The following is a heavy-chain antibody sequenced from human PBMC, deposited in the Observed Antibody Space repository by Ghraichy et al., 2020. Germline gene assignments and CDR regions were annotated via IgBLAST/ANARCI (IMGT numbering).Heavy chain of an antibody. CDR1: GFSLSTTGVG. Sequence: SGPTLVKPTQTLTLTCTFSGFSLSTTGVGVGWIRQPPGNALEWLALVYWDDDKRYRPSLKSRLTITKDTSKNQVVLAMTNMDPGDTATYYCARANCGGDCRRYYNDGLDVWGQGTTVIVSS. D-gene: IGHD2-21*02. CDR3: ARANCGGDCRRYYNDGLDV. J-gene: IGHJ6*02. V-gene: IGHV2-5*02. CDR2: VYWDDDK.